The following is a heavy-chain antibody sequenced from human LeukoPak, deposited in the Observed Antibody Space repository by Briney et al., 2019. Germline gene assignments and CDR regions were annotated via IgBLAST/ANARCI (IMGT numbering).Heavy chain of an antibody. CDR1: GYTFTGYY. Sequence: GASVKVSCKASGYTFTGYYMHWVRQAPGQGLEWMGWINPNSGGTNYAQKFQGRVTMTRDTSISTAYMELSRLRSDETAVYYCARTYNWNYGPRSWFDPWGQGTLVTVSS. J-gene: IGHJ5*02. D-gene: IGHD1-7*01. CDR2: INPNSGGT. V-gene: IGHV1-2*02. CDR3: ARTYNWNYGPRSWFDP.